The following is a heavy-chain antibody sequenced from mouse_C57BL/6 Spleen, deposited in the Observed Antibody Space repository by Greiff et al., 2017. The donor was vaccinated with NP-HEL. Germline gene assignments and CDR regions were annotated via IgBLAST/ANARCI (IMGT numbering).Heavy chain of an antibody. V-gene: IGHV1-59*01. J-gene: IGHJ2*01. Sequence: QVQLKQPGAELVRPGTSVKLSCKASGYTFTSYWMHWVKQRPGQGLEWIGVIDPSDSYTNYNQKFKGKATLTVDTSSSTAYMQLSSLTSEDSAVYYCARGGWLLHDYWGQGTTLTVSS. CDR2: IDPSDSYT. CDR3: ARGGWLLHDY. D-gene: IGHD2-3*01. CDR1: GYTFTSYW.